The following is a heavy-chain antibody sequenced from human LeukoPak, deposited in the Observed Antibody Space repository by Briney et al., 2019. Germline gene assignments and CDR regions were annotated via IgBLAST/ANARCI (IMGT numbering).Heavy chain of an antibody. CDR1: GFTFSSYG. CDR3: ARGRKQLVVYYFDY. J-gene: IGHJ4*02. D-gene: IGHD6-13*01. Sequence: GGSLRLSCAASGFTFSSYGMHWVRQAPGKGLEGVAVIWYDGSNKYYADSVKGRFTISRDNSKNTLYLQMNSLRAGDRAVVYCARGRKQLVVYYFDYWGQGTLVTVSS. CDR2: IWYDGSNK. V-gene: IGHV3-33*01.